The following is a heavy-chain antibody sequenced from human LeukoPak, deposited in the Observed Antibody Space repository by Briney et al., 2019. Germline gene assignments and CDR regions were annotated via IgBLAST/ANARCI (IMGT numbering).Heavy chain of an antibody. V-gene: IGHV1-18*01. CDR3: ARLPTKGDAFDI. J-gene: IGHJ3*02. CDR2: ISAYNGNT. CDR1: GYTFTSYG. Sequence: ASVKVSCKASGYTFTSYGISWVRQAPGQGLEWMGWISAYNGNTNYARKLQGKVTMTTDTSTSTAYMELRSLRSDDTAVYYCARLPTKGDAFDIWGQGTMVTVSS.